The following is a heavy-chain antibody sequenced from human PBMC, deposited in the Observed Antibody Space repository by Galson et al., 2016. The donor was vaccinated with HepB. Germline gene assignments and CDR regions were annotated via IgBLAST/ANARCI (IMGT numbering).Heavy chain of an antibody. J-gene: IGHJ2*01. D-gene: IGHD3-16*01. Sequence: SLRLSCAASGFTFGSYGMHWVRQAPGKGLHWVAVISYDGSNENYADSVKGRFTISIDNSKKMLYLQMNSLRAEDTAVYYCARPPEGDRRYFDLWGRGTLVTVSS. CDR3: ARPPEGDRRYFDL. CDR2: ISYDGSNE. CDR1: GFTFGSYG. V-gene: IGHV3-30*03.